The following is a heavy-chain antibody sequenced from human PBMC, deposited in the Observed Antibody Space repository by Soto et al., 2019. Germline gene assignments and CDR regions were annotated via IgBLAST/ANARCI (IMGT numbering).Heavy chain of an antibody. J-gene: IGHJ6*02. CDR2: ISTSGDT. Sequence: PGGSLRLSCAGSGFIFSTYSMHWVSQAPGKGLEWVSSISTSGDTYYGDSVKGRFTISRDNAKNSLSLQMNSLRAEDTAVYYCAREKTAWPLAYGLDVWGQGTTVTVSS. V-gene: IGHV3-21*01. CDR1: GFIFSTYS. CDR3: AREKTAWPLAYGLDV. D-gene: IGHD1-1*01.